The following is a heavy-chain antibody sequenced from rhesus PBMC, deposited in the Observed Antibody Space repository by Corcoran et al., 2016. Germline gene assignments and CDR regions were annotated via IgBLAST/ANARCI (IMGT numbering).Heavy chain of an antibody. Sequence: QVTLKESGPALVKPTQTLTLTCTFSGFSLTTNGLGVGWIRPPPGIALERLALIYCADDKRYSTSLKIRLTLAKDTSKNQVVLTMTKKDPVDTATYYCARVVGLTAPTEYFEFWGQGALVTVSS. CDR2: IYCADDK. CDR3: ARVVGLTAPTEYFEF. V-gene: IGHV2-174*01. CDR1: GFSLTTNGLG. D-gene: IGHD2-15*01. J-gene: IGHJ1*01.